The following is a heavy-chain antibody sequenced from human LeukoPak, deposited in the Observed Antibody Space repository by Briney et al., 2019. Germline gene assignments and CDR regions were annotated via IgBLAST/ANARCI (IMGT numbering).Heavy chain of an antibody. CDR2: INHSGST. J-gene: IGHJ4*02. CDR3: ASARMAVADY. D-gene: IGHD6-19*01. CDR1: GGSFSGYY. Sequence: PSETLSLTCAVYGGSFSGYYWSWIRQPPGKGLEWIGEINHSGSTNYNPSLKSRVTISVDTSKNQFSLKLSSVTAADTAVYYCASARMAVADYWGQGTLVTVPS. V-gene: IGHV4-34*01.